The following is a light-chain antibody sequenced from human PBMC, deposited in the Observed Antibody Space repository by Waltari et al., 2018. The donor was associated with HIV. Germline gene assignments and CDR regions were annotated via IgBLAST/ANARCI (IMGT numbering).Light chain of an antibody. Sequence: TQPPSVSVSAGQTATITCSAEKLADLYVYWYQQRPGQPPVLVIFEDNMRPTGIPERFSGSDSGNTATLTISGAQAMDEADYYGQVWAWDGTTSAVFGGGTRLTVL. V-gene: IGLV3-1*01. J-gene: IGLJ2*01. CDR3: QVWAWDGTTSAV. CDR1: KLADLY. CDR2: EDN.